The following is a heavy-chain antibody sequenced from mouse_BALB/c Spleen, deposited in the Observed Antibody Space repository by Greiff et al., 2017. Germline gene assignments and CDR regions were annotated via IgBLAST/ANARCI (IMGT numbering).Heavy chain of an antibody. V-gene: IGHV14-4*02. CDR1: GFNIKDYY. J-gene: IGHJ4*01. Sequence: VQLQQSGAELVRSGASVKLSCTASGFNIKDYYMHWVKQRPEQGLEWIGWIDPENGDTEYAPKFQGKATMTADTSSNTAYLQLSSLTSEDTAVYYRNAYYGYDGYAMDYWGQGTSVTVSS. CDR2: IDPENGDT. CDR3: NAYYGYDGYAMDY. D-gene: IGHD2-2*01.